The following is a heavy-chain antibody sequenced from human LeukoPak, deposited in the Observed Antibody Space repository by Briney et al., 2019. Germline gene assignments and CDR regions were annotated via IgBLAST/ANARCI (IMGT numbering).Heavy chain of an antibody. V-gene: IGHV3-30*18. Sequence: GRSLRLSCAASGFTFSSYGMHWVRQAPGKGLEWVAVISYDGSNKYYADSVKGRFTVSRDNSNNTLYLQMYSLRAEDTAVYYCAKSIPAIAVAVSTRQWGQGTLVTVSS. J-gene: IGHJ4*02. CDR3: AKSIPAIAVAVSTRQ. CDR1: GFTFSSYG. CDR2: ISYDGSNK. D-gene: IGHD6-19*01.